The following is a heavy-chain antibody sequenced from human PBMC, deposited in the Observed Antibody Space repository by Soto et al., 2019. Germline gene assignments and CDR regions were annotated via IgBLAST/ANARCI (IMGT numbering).Heavy chain of an antibody. CDR1: GGSFSGYY. Sequence: QVQLQQWGAGLLKPSETLSLTCAVYGGSFSGYYWSWIRQPPGKGLEWIGEINHSGRTNYNPSLKSRVTISVDTSKNQFSLKLSSVTAADTAVYYCARVGRYGGKRGYFDYWGQGTLVTVSS. CDR3: ARVGRYGGKRGYFDY. V-gene: IGHV4-34*01. D-gene: IGHD4-17*01. J-gene: IGHJ4*02. CDR2: INHSGRT.